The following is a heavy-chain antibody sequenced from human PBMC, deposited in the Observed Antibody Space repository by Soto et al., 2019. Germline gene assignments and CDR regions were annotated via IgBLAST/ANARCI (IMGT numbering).Heavy chain of an antibody. V-gene: IGHV4-31*03. Sequence: QVQLQEPSPGLVKTSQTLSLTCTVSGASITSGRSYWSWIRQHPGKGQEWIGYMIYTGTTYYHPSLKSRVNISADTSKNQFSLRLSSVTPADTAVYYCARDNGYGHFDSWGQGTLVTVSS. CDR2: MIYTGTT. CDR3: ARDNGYGHFDS. CDR1: GASITSGRSY. D-gene: IGHD5-12*01. J-gene: IGHJ4*02.